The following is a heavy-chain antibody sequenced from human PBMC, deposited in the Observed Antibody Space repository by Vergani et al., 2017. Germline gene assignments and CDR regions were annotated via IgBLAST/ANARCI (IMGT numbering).Heavy chain of an antibody. Sequence: EVQLLESGGGLVQPGGSLRLSCAASGFGFSTHTMTWVRQAPGKGLEWVTFISNSGHGTLYADAVKGRFTVSRDNSKNTVYLQMNSLRVEDTAIYYCAKDISSSERYFDFWGQGTLVTVS. CDR3: AKDISSSERYFDF. CDR2: ISNSGHGT. D-gene: IGHD6-13*01. CDR1: GFGFSTHT. V-gene: IGHV3-23*01. J-gene: IGHJ4*02.